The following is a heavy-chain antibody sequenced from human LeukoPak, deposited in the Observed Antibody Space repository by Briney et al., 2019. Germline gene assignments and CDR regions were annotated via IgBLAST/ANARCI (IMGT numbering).Heavy chain of an antibody. CDR2: ISYDESDK. CDR3: AKGVVAATNAAYYGMDV. Sequence: GGSLRLSCAASGFTFSNYGMHWVRQAPGKGLEWGAVISYDESDKYYADSVKGRFTISRDNSKSTLYLQMNSLRPEDTAVYYCAKGVVAATNAAYYGMDVWGQGTTVTVSS. J-gene: IGHJ6*02. CDR1: GFTFSNYG. V-gene: IGHV3-30*18. D-gene: IGHD2-15*01.